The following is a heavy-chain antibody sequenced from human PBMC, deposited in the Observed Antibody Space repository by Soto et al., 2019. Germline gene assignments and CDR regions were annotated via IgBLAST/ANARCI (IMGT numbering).Heavy chain of an antibody. CDR2: ISWNSGSI. CDR3: AKDVGAYYYYGMDV. CDR1: GFTFDDYA. Sequence: PGGSLRLSCAASGFTFDDYAMHWVRQAPGKGLEWVSGISWNSGSIGYADSVKDRFTISRDNAKNSLYLQMNSLRAEDTALYYCAKDVGAYYYYGMDVWGQGTTVTVSS. V-gene: IGHV3-9*01. D-gene: IGHD1-26*01. J-gene: IGHJ6*02.